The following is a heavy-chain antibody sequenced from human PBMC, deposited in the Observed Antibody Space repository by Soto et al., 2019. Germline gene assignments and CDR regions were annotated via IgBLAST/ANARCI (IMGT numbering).Heavy chain of an antibody. Sequence: EVQLVESGGGSIQPGGSLRLSCAASGFAVSSKYMTWVRQAPGEGLEWVSVIYGGGTTYYADSVKGRFTISRDTSKNTLYLQMNSLRAEDTAVYYCVQTTGWPGFDFWGQGTLVTVSS. CDR2: IYGGGTT. CDR3: VQTTGWPGFDF. V-gene: IGHV3-53*01. D-gene: IGHD6-19*01. CDR1: GFAVSSKY. J-gene: IGHJ4*02.